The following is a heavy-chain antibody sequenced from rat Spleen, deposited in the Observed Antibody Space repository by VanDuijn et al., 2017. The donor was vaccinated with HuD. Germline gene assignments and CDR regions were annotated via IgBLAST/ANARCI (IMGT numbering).Heavy chain of an antibody. Sequence: EVQLVESGGGLVQPGRSMKLSCAASGFTFSNYDMAWVRQAPTKGLEWVASISYDGSSTYYRDSVKGRFTISRDNAKSTLYLQMDSLRSEDTATYYCTTATTVVTHFNYWGQGVMVTVSS. D-gene: IGHD1-1*01. V-gene: IGHV5-20*01. CDR3: TTATTVVTHFNY. CDR2: ISYDGSST. CDR1: GFTFSNYD. J-gene: IGHJ2*01.